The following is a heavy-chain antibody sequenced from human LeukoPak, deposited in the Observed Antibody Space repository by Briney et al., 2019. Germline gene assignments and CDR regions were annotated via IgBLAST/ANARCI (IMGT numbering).Heavy chain of an antibody. CDR2: ISTSGST. Sequence: PSQTLSLTCSVSLVSISSGPYYWSWIPQPAGKGLEWIGRISTSGSTDSNPSLKSRVTISVDTSKTQFSLKVTSVTAADTAIYYCARDLDSEEAFDIWGQGTMVAVSS. J-gene: IGHJ3*02. V-gene: IGHV4-61*02. CDR1: LVSISSGPYY. D-gene: IGHD3-3*01. CDR3: ARDLDSEEAFDI.